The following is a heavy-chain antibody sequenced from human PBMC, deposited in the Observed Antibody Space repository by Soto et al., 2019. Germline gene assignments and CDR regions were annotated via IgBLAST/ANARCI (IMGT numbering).Heavy chain of an antibody. V-gene: IGHV3-23*01. CDR3: AKAVCSGGSCSGLTDY. J-gene: IGHJ4*02. CDR1: GFTFSSYA. D-gene: IGHD2-15*01. Sequence: GGSLRLSCAASGFTFSSYAMSWVRQAPGKGLEWVSAISGSGGSTYYADSVKGRFTISRDNSKNTLYLQMNSLRAEDTAVYYCAKAVCSGGSCSGLTDYWGQGTLVTVSS. CDR2: ISGSGGST.